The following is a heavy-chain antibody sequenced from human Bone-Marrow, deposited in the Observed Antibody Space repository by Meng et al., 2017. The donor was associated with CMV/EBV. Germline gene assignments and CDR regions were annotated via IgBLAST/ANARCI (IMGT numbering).Heavy chain of an antibody. J-gene: IGHJ6*02. CDR2: IYHSGST. D-gene: IGHD1-7*01. CDR1: GYSISSGYY. V-gene: IGHV4-38-2*02. CDR3: ARDRPYNWNYVDV. Sequence: SATLSLSCTVSGYSISSGYYWGWIRQPTGTGLEWIGSIYHSGSTYYIPSLKSRVTISVDTSKNQFSLKLSSVTAADTAVYYCARDRPYNWNYVDVWGQGTTVTVSS.